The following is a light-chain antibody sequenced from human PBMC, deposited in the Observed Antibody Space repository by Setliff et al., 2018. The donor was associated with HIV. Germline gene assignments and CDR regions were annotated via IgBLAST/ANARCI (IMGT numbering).Light chain of an antibody. CDR1: SSDVGGYKS. CDR3: SSYTSSSTYV. J-gene: IGLJ1*01. Sequence: QSALTQPASVSGSPGQSITISCTGTSSDVGGYKSVSWYQQHPGKAPKLMIYEVSNRPSGVSNRFSGSKSGNTASLTISGLQAEDEADYYCSSYTSSSTYVFGTGTKVT. CDR2: EVS. V-gene: IGLV2-14*01.